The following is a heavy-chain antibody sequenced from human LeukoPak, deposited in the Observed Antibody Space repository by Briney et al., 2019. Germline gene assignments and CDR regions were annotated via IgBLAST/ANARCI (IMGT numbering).Heavy chain of an antibody. J-gene: IGHJ4*02. Sequence: GESLKISCKGSGYSFTSYWIGWVRQMPGKGLEWMGIIYPGDSDTRYSPSFQGQVTISADKSISTAYLQWSSLKASDTAMYYCARPGYCSSTSCYYFDYWGQGTLVTVSS. V-gene: IGHV5-51*01. D-gene: IGHD2-2*01. CDR2: IYPGDSDT. CDR3: ARPGYCSSTSCYYFDY. CDR1: GYSFTSYW.